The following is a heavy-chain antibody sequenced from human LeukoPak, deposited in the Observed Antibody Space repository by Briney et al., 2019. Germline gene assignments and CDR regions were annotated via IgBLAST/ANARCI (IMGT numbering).Heavy chain of an antibody. CDR1: GYTFTGYY. V-gene: IGHV1-2*02. CDR2: INPNSGGT. J-gene: IGHJ6*02. D-gene: IGHD3-3*01. CDR3: ARPNVLRSLEWSHYGMDV. Sequence: ASVKVSCKASGYTFTGYYMHWVRQAPGQGLEWMGWINPNSGGTNYAQKFQGRVTMTRDTSISTAYMELSRLRSDDTAVYYCARPNVLRSLEWSHYGMDVWGQGTTVTVSS.